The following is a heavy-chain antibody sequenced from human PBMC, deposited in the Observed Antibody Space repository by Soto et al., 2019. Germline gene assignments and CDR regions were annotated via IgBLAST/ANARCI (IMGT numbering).Heavy chain of an antibody. V-gene: IGHV3-64*01. Sequence: GGSLRLSCAASGFTFSSYAMHWVRQAPGKGLEYVSAISSNGGSTYYANSVKGRFTISRDNSKNTLYLQMGSLRAEDMAVYYCARAPAPHYYGSGSYFHFDYWGQGTLVTVSS. D-gene: IGHD3-10*01. CDR3: ARAPAPHYYGSGSYFHFDY. CDR2: ISSNGGST. CDR1: GFTFSSYA. J-gene: IGHJ4*02.